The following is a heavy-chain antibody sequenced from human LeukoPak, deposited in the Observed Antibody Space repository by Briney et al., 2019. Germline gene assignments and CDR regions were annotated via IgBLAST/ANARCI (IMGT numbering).Heavy chain of an antibody. CDR3: AELGITMIGGV. Sequence: GGSLRLSCAASGFTFSNYEMNWVRQAPGKGLEWISHISNTGDIIHYADSVEGRFTISRDNAKNSLYLQMNSLRAEDTAVYYCAELGITMIGGVWGKGTTVTISS. CDR2: ISNTGDII. CDR1: GFTFSNYE. J-gene: IGHJ6*03. D-gene: IGHD3-10*02. V-gene: IGHV3-48*03.